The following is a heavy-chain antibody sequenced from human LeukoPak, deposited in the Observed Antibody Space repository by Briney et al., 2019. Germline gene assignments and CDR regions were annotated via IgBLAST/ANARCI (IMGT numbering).Heavy chain of an antibody. CDR2: INHSGST. D-gene: IGHD3-3*01. CDR1: GGSFSDYY. J-gene: IGHJ4*02. CDR3: ARGKWDFWSGYLFDY. V-gene: IGHV4-34*01. Sequence: SETLSLTCGVYGGSFSDYYWSWIRQPPGKGLEWIGEINHSGSTNYNPSLKSRVTISVDTSKNQFSLKLSSVTAADTAVYYCARGKWDFWSGYLFDYWGQGTLVTVSS.